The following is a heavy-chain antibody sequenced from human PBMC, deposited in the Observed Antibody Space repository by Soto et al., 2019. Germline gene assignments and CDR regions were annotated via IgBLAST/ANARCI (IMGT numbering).Heavy chain of an antibody. V-gene: IGHV3-23*01. CDR1: GLTFSNYA. CDR3: VKEGSGWYSRGSFDF. Sequence: EVQLLESGGDLVQPGGSLRLSCAASGLTFSNYAMNWVRQAPGKGLEWVSVISGSGGSASYADSVKGRFTISRDNSKNTMYLQMNSLRDEDTATYCCVKEGSGWYSRGSFDFWGRGTMVTVSS. J-gene: IGHJ3*01. CDR2: ISGSGGSA. D-gene: IGHD6-19*01.